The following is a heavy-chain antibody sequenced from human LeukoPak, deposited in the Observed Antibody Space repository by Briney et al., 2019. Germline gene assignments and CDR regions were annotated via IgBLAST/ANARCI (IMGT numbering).Heavy chain of an antibody. J-gene: IGHJ6*03. Sequence: GGSLRLSCAASGFTFSTYRMNWVRQAPGKGLEWVAYISSSSNTKYYADSVKGRFTISRDNAKNSLYLQMNSLRAEDTAVYYCARDRGQTGYYWSYYYYMDVWGKGTTVTVSS. CDR1: GFTFSTYR. CDR3: ARDRGQTGYYWSYYYYMDV. CDR2: ISSSSNTK. D-gene: IGHD3-9*01. V-gene: IGHV3-48*04.